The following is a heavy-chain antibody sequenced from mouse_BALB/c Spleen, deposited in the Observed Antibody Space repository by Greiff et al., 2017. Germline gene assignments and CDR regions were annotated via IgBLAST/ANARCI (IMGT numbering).Heavy chain of an antibody. J-gene: IGHJ2*01. V-gene: IGHV1-14*01. D-gene: IGHD2-4*01. Sequence: VQLQQSGPELVKPGASVKMSCKASGYTFTSYVMHWVKQKPGQGLEWIGEINPSNGGTNFNEKFKSKATLTVDKSSSTAYMQLSSLTSEDSAVYYCTRGDYDYDGYYFDYWGQGTTLTVSS. CDR3: TRGDYDYDGYYFDY. CDR1: GYTFTSYV. CDR2: INPSNGGT.